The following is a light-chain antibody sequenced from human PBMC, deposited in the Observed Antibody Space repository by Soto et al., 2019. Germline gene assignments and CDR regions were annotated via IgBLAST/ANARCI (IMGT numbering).Light chain of an antibody. CDR1: NIGSKN. CDR3: QVWDSSAARV. Sequence: SYELTQPLSVSVALGQTARITCGGNNIGSKNVHWYQQKPGQAPVLVIYRDSNRPTGIPGRSSGSNSVNTATLTISRAQAGDEDDYYCQVWDSSAARVFGGGTKVTVL. J-gene: IGLJ3*02. CDR2: RDS. V-gene: IGLV3-9*01.